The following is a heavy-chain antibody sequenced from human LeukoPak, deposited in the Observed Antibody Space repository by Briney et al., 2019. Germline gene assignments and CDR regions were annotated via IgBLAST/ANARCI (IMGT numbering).Heavy chain of an antibody. CDR3: AREEVGAAHFDY. CDR2: ISSSSSYT. Sequence: PGGSLRLSCAASGFTFSDYYMSWIRQAPGKGLEWVSYISSSSSYTNYADSVKGRFTISRDNARNSLYLQMNSLRAEDTAVYYCAREEVGAAHFDYWGQGTLVTVSS. CDR1: GFTFSDYY. V-gene: IGHV3-11*05. J-gene: IGHJ4*02. D-gene: IGHD6-6*01.